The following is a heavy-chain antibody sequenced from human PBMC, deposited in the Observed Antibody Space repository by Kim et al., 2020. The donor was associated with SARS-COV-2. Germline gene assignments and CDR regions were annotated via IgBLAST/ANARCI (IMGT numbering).Heavy chain of an antibody. CDR2: IRSKSNSYAT. J-gene: IGHJ3*02. CDR3: TRVPGTNSAVGDAFD. D-gene: IGHD1-1*01. Sequence: GGSLRLSCAASDFTFSDAAMHWVRQASGKGLEWVGRIRSKSNSYATAYAAPVKGRFTISRDDSKNTAYLQMNSLKTEDTAVYYCTRVPGTNSAVGDAFD. CDR1: DFTFSDAA. V-gene: IGHV3-73*01.